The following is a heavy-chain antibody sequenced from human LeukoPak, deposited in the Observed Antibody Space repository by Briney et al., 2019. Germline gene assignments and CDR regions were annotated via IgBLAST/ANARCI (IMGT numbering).Heavy chain of an antibody. CDR3: ARGTKTGYTGYDWNY. V-gene: IGHV4-59*01. Sequence: PSETLSLTCTVSGGSISSYYWSWIRQPPGKGLEWLGYIYDIGSTSYNPSLKSRVTISVDTSSNQFSLMLTSVTAADTAVYYCARGTKTGYTGYDWNYWGQGSLVSVSS. CDR1: GGSISSYY. CDR2: IYDIGST. J-gene: IGHJ4*02. D-gene: IGHD5-12*01.